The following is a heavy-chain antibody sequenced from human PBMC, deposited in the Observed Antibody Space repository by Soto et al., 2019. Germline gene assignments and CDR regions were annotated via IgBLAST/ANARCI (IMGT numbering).Heavy chain of an antibody. Sequence: QVQLQESGPGLVKPSETLSLTCTVSGGSISNYYWSWIRQPPGMGLEWIGYIYYTGSTNYNPSLKSQVTISVDTSKNQFSLKLSSVTAADTAVYYCARVGSSWYLGMDVWGQGTTVTVSS. J-gene: IGHJ6*02. D-gene: IGHD6-13*01. V-gene: IGHV4-59*01. CDR1: GGSISNYY. CDR3: ARVGSSWYLGMDV. CDR2: IYYTGST.